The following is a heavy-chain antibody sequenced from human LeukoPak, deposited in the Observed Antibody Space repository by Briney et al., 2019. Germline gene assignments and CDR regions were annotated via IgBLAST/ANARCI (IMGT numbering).Heavy chain of an antibody. CDR3: ARADYDFWSGYYRGHFDY. J-gene: IGHJ4*02. CDR2: IYYSGST. D-gene: IGHD3-3*01. V-gene: IGHV4-59*01. CDR1: GGSISSYY. Sequence: SETLSLTCTGSGGSISSYYWSWIRQPPGKGLAGIGYIYYSGSTNYNPSLKSRVTISEDTSKNQFSLKLSSVTAADTAVYYCARADYDFWSGYYRGHFDYWGQGTLVTVSS.